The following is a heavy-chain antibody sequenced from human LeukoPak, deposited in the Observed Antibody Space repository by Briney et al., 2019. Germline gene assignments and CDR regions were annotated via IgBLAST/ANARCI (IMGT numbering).Heavy chain of an antibody. CDR3: ARVSDFGSGFSP. J-gene: IGHJ5*02. V-gene: IGHV3-30-3*01. Sequence: GRSLRLSCAASGFTFSSYAMHWVRQAPGKGLEWVAVISYDGSNKYYADSVKGRFTISRDNSKNTLYLQMNSLRAEDTAVYYCARVSDFGSGFSPWGQGTLVTVSS. D-gene: IGHD3-22*01. CDR2: ISYDGSNK. CDR1: GFTFSSYA.